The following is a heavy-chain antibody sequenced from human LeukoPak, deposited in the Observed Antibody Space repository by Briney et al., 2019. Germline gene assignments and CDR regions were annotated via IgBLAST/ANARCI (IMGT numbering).Heavy chain of an antibody. CDR2: ISGSGGST. V-gene: IGHV3-23*01. CDR1: GFTFSSYA. D-gene: IGHD1-7*01. Sequence: GGSLRLSCAASGFTFSSYAMSWVRQAPGKGLEWVSAISGSGGSTYYADSVKGRFTISRDNSKNTLYLQMNSLRAEDTAVYYCARGADETIYYYYYYGMDVWGQGTTVTVSS. J-gene: IGHJ6*02. CDR3: ARGADETIYYYYYYGMDV.